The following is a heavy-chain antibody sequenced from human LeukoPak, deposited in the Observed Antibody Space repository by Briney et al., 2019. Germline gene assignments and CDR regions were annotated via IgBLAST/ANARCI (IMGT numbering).Heavy chain of an antibody. V-gene: IGHV4-4*07. CDR1: GGSISSYY. J-gene: IGHJ5*02. D-gene: IGHD2-2*01. Sequence: SETLSLTCTVSGGSISSYYWSWIRQPAGKGLEWIGRIYTSGSTNYNPSLKSRVTMSVDTSKNQFSLKLSSVTAADTAVYYCVREGYCSSTSCYGFDPWGQGTLVTVSS. CDR3: VREGYCSSTSCYGFDP. CDR2: IYTSGST.